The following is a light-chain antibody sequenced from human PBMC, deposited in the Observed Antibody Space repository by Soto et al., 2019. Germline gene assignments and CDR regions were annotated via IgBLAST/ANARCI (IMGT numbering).Light chain of an antibody. Sequence: DIQMTQSPSTLSASVGDRVTITCRASQSISIWLAWYQEKPGKAPKLLIYDASNLQSGVPARFSGSGSGTEFTLTISSLQPDEFATYYCQLNNGYFGPGTKVDLK. CDR2: DAS. J-gene: IGKJ3*01. CDR1: QSISIW. V-gene: IGKV1-5*01. CDR3: QLNNGY.